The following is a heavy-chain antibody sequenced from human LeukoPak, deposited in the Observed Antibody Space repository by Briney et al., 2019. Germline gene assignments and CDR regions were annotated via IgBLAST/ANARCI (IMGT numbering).Heavy chain of an antibody. CDR2: INHSGST. J-gene: IGHJ4*02. CDR1: GGSFSGYY. Sequence: PSETLSLTCAVYGGSFSGYYWSWIRQPPGKGLEWIGEINHSGSTNYNPSLKSRVTISVDTSKNQFSLKLSSVTAADTAVYYCARGRRVFGVVIIKGSFDYWGQGTLVTVS. D-gene: IGHD3-3*01. CDR3: ARGRRVFGVVIIKGSFDY. V-gene: IGHV4-34*01.